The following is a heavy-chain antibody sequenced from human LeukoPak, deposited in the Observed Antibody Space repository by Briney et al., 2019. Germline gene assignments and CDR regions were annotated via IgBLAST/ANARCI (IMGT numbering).Heavy chain of an antibody. Sequence: VASVKVSCKASGGTFSSYAISWVRQAPGQGLEWMGGIIPILGTANYAQKFQGRVTITADESTSTAYMELSSLRSEDTAVYYCARDKSSGLYYFDYWGQGTLVTVSS. J-gene: IGHJ4*02. CDR1: GGTFSSYA. D-gene: IGHD6-19*01. CDR2: IIPILGTA. V-gene: IGHV1-69*13. CDR3: ARDKSSGLYYFDY.